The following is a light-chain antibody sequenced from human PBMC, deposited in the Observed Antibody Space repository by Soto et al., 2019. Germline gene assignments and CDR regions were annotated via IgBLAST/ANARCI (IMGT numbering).Light chain of an antibody. CDR3: QQYFTTPRLG. CDR2: WAS. V-gene: IGKV4-1*01. CDR1: QSVLYSSNNKNY. J-gene: IGKJ4*01. Sequence: DIVMTQSPDSLAVSLGERATINCKSSQSVLYSSNNKNYLAWYQQKPGQPPKLLIYWASTRESGVPDRFSGSGSGTDFTLTISSLQAEDVAVYYCQQYFTTPRLGFGGGTKVDIK.